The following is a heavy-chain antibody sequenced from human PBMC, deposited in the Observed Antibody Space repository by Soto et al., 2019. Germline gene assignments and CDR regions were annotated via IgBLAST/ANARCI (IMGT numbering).Heavy chain of an antibody. Sequence: SETLSLTCTVSGGSISSGGYYWSWIRQHPGKGLEWIGYIYYSGSTYYNPSLKSRVTISVDTSKNQFSLKLSSVTAADTAVYYCARDAATSDDNYYYYYGMDVRGQGTTVTVSS. D-gene: IGHD6-25*01. J-gene: IGHJ6*02. V-gene: IGHV4-31*03. CDR1: GGSISSGGYY. CDR2: IYYSGST. CDR3: ARDAATSDDNYYYYYGMDV.